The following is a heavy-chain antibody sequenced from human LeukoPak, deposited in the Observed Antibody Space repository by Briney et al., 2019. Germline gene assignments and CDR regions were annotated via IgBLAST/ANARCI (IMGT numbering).Heavy chain of an antibody. V-gene: IGHV4-39*01. J-gene: IGHJ5*02. CDR3: ARYRPGELLKGNWFDP. D-gene: IGHD2-15*01. CDR2: IYYSGST. Sequence: PSETLTLTCTVSGGSISSSSYYWGWIRQPPGKGLEWIGSIYYSGSTYYNPSLKSRVTISVDTSKNQFSLKLSSVTAADTAVYYCARYRPGELLKGNWFDPWGQGTLVTVSS. CDR1: GGSISSSSYY.